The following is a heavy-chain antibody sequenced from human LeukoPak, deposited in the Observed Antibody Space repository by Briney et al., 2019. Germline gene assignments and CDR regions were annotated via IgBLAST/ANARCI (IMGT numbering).Heavy chain of an antibody. CDR1: GFTFSSYA. V-gene: IGHV3-23*01. CDR2: ISGSGGST. CDR3: AKPIKDTATGFDY. Sequence: GGSLRLSCAASGFTFSSYAMSWVRQAPGKWLEWVSAISGSGGSTYYADSVKGRFTISRDNSKNTLYLQMNSLRAEDTAVCYCAKPIKDTATGFDYWGQGTLVTVSS. D-gene: IGHD5-18*01. J-gene: IGHJ4*02.